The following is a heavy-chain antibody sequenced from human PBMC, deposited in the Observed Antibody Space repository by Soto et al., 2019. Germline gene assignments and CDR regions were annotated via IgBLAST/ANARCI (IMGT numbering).Heavy chain of an antibody. CDR1: GYPFTIYA. V-gene: IGHV1-3*01. Sequence: ASVKVSCKASGYPFTIYAIHWVRQAPGQSLEWMGWINPGNGDTKYSQIFQGRVTITWDTSARTAYMDLSSLISEDTADYYCARDSSSSSSCDYWGQGARGTVSA. CDR2: INPGNGDT. J-gene: IGHJ4*02. CDR3: ARDSSSSSSCDY. D-gene: IGHD6-6*01.